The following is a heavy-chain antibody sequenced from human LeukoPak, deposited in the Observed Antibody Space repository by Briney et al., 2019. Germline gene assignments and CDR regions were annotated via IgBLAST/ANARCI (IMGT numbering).Heavy chain of an antibody. D-gene: IGHD3-22*01. CDR1: GFTFSSYA. Sequence: GGSLRLPCAASGFTFSSYAMSWVRQAPGKGLEWVSAISGSGGSTYYADSVKGRFTISRDNSKNTLYLQMNSLRAEDTAVYYCAKDPLRKYYYDSSGYSTFDYWGQGTLVTVSS. V-gene: IGHV3-23*01. CDR3: AKDPLRKYYYDSSGYSTFDY. CDR2: ISGSGGST. J-gene: IGHJ4*02.